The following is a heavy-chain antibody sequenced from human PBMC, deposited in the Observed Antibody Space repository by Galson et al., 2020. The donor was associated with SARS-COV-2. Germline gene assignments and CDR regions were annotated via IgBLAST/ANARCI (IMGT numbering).Heavy chain of an antibody. CDR1: GYTFTGYY. CDR2: INPNSGGT. Sequence: ASVKVSCKASGYTFTGYYMHWVRQAPGHGLEWTGWINPNSGGTNYAQKFQGRVTMTRDTSISTAYMELSRLRSDDTAVYYCAIPLRLGELFPDYWGQGTLVTVSS. D-gene: IGHD3-16*01. V-gene: IGHV1-2*02. CDR3: AIPLRLGELFPDY. J-gene: IGHJ4*02.